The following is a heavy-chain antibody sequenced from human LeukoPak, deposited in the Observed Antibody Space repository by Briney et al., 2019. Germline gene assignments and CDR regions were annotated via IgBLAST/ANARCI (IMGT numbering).Heavy chain of an antibody. Sequence: GGSLRLSCAAYGFTVSTNYMSWVRQAPGKGLEWVSVTYSGGGTYYADSVKGRFTISRDTSKNTLYLQMNSLRAEDTAVYYCARANGDYWGQGTLVTVSS. CDR1: GFTVSTNY. CDR3: ARANGDY. V-gene: IGHV3-53*01. D-gene: IGHD4/OR15-4a*01. CDR2: TYSGGGT. J-gene: IGHJ4*02.